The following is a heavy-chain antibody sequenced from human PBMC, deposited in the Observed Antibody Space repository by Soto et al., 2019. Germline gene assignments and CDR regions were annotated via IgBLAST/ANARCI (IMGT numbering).Heavy chain of an antibody. CDR1: GCAFGDYA. CDR2: ISGSGGST. D-gene: IGHD3-10*01. J-gene: IGHJ4*02. Sequence: HGGSLRHSVAAGGCAFGDYAMSWVRQAPGKGLEWVSGISGSGGSTYYADSVKGRFTISRDNSKNTLYLQMSSLRAEDTAVYYCAKDTLVTVGFFCNDYWGQGNLVTVSS. V-gene: IGHV3-23*01. CDR3: AKDTLVTVGFFCNDY.